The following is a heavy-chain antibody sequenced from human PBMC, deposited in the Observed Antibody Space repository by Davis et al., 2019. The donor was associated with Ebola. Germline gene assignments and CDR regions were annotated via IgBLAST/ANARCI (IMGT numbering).Heavy chain of an antibody. Sequence: SQTLSLTCAISGDSVPSNSAAWNWIRQSPSRGLEWLGRTYYRSKWSNDYAISVKSRITINPDTSNNQFSLQLDSVTPEDTALYYCARAREGGWYFDLWGRGTLVTVSS. CDR2: TYYRSKWSN. V-gene: IGHV6-1*01. CDR3: ARAREGGWYFDL. J-gene: IGHJ2*01. CDR1: GDSVPSNSAA. D-gene: IGHD3-16*01.